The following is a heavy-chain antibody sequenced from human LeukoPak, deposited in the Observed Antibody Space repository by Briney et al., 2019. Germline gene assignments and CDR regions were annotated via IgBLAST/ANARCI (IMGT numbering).Heavy chain of an antibody. CDR1: GFTFSSYS. Sequence: GGSLRLSCAASGFTFSSYSMNWVRQAPGKGLEWVSSISSSSSYIYYADSVQGRFTISRDNAKNSLYLQMNSLRAEDTAVYYCAREEGDETIDYWGQGTLVTVSS. CDR3: AREEGDETIDY. V-gene: IGHV3-21*01. J-gene: IGHJ4*02. CDR2: ISSSSSYI. D-gene: IGHD2-21*01.